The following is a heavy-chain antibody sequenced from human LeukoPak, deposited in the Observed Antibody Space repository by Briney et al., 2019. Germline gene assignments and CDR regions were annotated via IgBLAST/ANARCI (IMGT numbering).Heavy chain of an antibody. CDR2: INHSGST. CDR3: AGVLLEDANYFDY. CDR1: GGSFSGYY. D-gene: IGHD2-15*01. Sequence: SETLSLTCAVYGGSFSGYYWSWIRKPPGKGLELIGEINHSGSTNYNPSLKSRVTISVDTSKNQFSLKLSSVTAADTAVYYCAGVLLEDANYFDYWGQGTLVTVSS. V-gene: IGHV4-34*01. J-gene: IGHJ4*02.